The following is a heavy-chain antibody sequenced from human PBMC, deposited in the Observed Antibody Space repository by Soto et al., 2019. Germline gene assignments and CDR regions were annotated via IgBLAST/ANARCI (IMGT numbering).Heavy chain of an antibody. D-gene: IGHD2-15*01. Sequence: WGSLRLSCAASGFTFSSYWMSWVRQAPGKGLEWVANIKQDGSEKYYVDSVKGRFTISRDNAKNSLYLQMNSLRAEDTAVYYCARETRGYCSGGSCYSWFDPWGQGTLVTVSS. CDR1: GFTFSSYW. CDR2: IKQDGSEK. J-gene: IGHJ5*02. CDR3: ARETRGYCSGGSCYSWFDP. V-gene: IGHV3-7*01.